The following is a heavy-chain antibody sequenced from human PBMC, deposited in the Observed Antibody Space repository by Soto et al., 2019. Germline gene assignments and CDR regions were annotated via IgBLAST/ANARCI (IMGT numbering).Heavy chain of an antibody. CDR3: ARGSESKRDFDY. V-gene: IGHV3-72*01. CDR2: TRNRANSYTT. J-gene: IGHJ4*02. Sequence: EVQLVESGGGLGQPGGSLTLSCAASGFSFSDHYMDWVRQAPGKGLQRVGRTRNRANSYTTEYAASVIGRFTISRDDSKKSLYLHMNSLRTDDTAVYYCARGSESKRDFDYWGQGTLVTVSS. CDR1: GFSFSDHY.